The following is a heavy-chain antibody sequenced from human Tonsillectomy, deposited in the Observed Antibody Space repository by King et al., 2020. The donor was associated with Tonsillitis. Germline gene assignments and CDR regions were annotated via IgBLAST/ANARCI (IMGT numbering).Heavy chain of an antibody. CDR1: GDSVSSSSAA. CDR2: TYYRSKWFN. D-gene: IGHD6-13*01. V-gene: IGHV6-1*01. J-gene: IGHJ5*01. CDR3: ARDRPGDSASWYDS. Sequence: VQLQQSGPGLVKPSQTLSLTCAISGDSVSSSSAAWNWIRQSPSRGLEWLGRTYYRSKWFNDFAVSVTSRISINSDTSKNKFSLQLNSVTPEDTAVYYCARDRPGDSASWYDSWGQGTLVTVSS.